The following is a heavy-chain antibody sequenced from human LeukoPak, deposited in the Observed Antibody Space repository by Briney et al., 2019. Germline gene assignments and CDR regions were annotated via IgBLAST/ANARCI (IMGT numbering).Heavy chain of an antibody. J-gene: IGHJ4*02. CDR2: IYSGGST. V-gene: IGHV3-53*01. Sequence: GGSLRLSCAASGFTFSSYAMSWVRQAPGKGLEWVSVIYSGGSTYYADSVKGRFTISRDNSKNTLYLQMNSLRAEDTAVYYCAREGRKTGAEYYFDYWGQGTLVTVSS. D-gene: IGHD1-1*01. CDR1: GFTFSSYA. CDR3: AREGRKTGAEYYFDY.